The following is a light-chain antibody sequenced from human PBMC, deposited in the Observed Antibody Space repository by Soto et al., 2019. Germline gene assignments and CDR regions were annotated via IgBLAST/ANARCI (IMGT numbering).Light chain of an antibody. Sequence: ERVLTQSPGPLSLSPGERSTLSRRASQSLANSFIAWYQQKPGQAPRLLIYDTSSRASGIPDRFSGSGSGTDFTLTISRLETEDFAVFYCQQYGTSEIILGQGPRLEI. V-gene: IGKV3-20*01. CDR1: QSLANSF. CDR3: QQYGTSEII. J-gene: IGKJ5*01. CDR2: DTS.